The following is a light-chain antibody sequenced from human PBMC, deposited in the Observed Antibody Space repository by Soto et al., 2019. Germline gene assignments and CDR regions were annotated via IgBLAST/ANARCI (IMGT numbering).Light chain of an antibody. V-gene: IGKV3-20*01. Sequence: EIVLTQSPGTLSLSPGETATLSCRASQTVTSYFAWYQQKPGQAPRLLIYGASSRATGSPDRFSGSGSGTDFNLTISGLEPEDFAVYYCQQYDYSPRTFGQGTKVEIK. CDR1: QTVTSY. J-gene: IGKJ1*01. CDR2: GAS. CDR3: QQYDYSPRT.